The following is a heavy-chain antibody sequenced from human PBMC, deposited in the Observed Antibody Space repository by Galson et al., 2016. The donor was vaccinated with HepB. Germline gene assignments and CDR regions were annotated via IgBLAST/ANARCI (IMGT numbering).Heavy chain of an antibody. D-gene: IGHD3-22*01. J-gene: IGHJ6*04. Sequence: SLRLSCAASGFTFYSYTMHWVRQAPGKGLEWVAVIWFDGSNKYYADSVKGRFAVSRDNSKNTPYLQMNSLRADDTAVYYCARDQGSGYDSPYGMDVWDKGTTVAVSS. V-gene: IGHV3-33*01. CDR1: GFTFYSYT. CDR3: ARDQGSGYDSPYGMDV. CDR2: IWFDGSNK.